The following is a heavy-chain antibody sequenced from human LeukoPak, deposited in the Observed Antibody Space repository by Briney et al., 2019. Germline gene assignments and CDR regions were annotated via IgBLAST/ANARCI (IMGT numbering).Heavy chain of an antibody. CDR1: GFALSSHW. Sequence: GGSLRLSCAASGFALSSHWMTWVRQVPGRGPEWVANVNRDGSETYYLDSVKGRFTISKDNAKNSLYLQMNSLRAEDTALYHCARNNGMDVWGQGTTVIISS. CDR3: ARNNGMDV. V-gene: IGHV3-7*03. CDR2: VNRDGSET. J-gene: IGHJ6*02.